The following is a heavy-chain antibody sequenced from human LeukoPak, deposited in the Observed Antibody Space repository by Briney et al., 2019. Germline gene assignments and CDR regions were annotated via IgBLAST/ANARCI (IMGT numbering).Heavy chain of an antibody. V-gene: IGHV1-8*01. CDR2: MNPNSGNT. CDR3: ARRTGFGVVILYYYGMDV. Sequence: GASVKVSCKASGYTFTSYDINWVRQATGQGLEWMGWMNPNSGNTGYAQKFQGRVTMTRNTSISTAYMELSSLRSEDKAVYYCARRTGFGVVILYYYGMDVWGQRGTVTVSS. D-gene: IGHD3-3*01. J-gene: IGHJ6*02. CDR1: GYTFTSYD.